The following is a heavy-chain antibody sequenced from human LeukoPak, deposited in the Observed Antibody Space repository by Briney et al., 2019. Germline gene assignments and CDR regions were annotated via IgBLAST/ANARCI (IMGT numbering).Heavy chain of an antibody. J-gene: IGHJ3*02. CDR3: ARSSAYYTEADI. Sequence: ASMTVSFTTTGYSFTIYYIHWVRQAPGQRPEWMGIINPSGGSTTYAQKFQGRLTIASDTSTSTVYMELSSLRSEDTAMYYCARSSAYYTEADIWGQGTMVTVSS. D-gene: IGHD1-26*01. V-gene: IGHV1-46*01. CDR2: INPSGGST. CDR1: GYSFTIYY.